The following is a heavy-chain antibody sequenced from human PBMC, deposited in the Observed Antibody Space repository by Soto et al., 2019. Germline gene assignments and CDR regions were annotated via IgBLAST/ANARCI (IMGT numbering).Heavy chain of an antibody. CDR2: IIPIIGVT. CDR1: GDTSNSYV. Sequence: QVQLVQSGAEVKRPGSSVKVSCESSGDTSNSYVISWVRQAPGQGLEWMGGIIPIIGVTHYAQKFQGRVTISALSSTGTAYMELTNLGFEDTALYYCARESLGAKGADHWGQGTLVTVSS. D-gene: IGHD3-16*01. V-gene: IGHV1-69*17. J-gene: IGHJ4*02. CDR3: ARESLGAKGADH.